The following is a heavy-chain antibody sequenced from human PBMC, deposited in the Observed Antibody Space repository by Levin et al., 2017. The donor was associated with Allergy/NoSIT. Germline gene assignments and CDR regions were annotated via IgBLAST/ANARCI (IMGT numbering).Heavy chain of an antibody. D-gene: IGHD6-25*01. CDR3: ARGEGPSGNDY. Sequence: GGSLRLSCAASGFTFSSYAMHWVRQAPGKGLEWVAVISYDGSNKYYADSVKGRFTISRDNSKNTLYLQMNSLRAEDTAVYYCARGEGPSGNDYWGQGTLVTVSS. V-gene: IGHV3-30-3*01. CDR2: ISYDGSNK. CDR1: GFTFSSYA. J-gene: IGHJ4*02.